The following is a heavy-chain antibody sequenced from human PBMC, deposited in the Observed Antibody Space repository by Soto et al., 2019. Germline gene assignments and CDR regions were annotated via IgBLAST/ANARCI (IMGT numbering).Heavy chain of an antibody. D-gene: IGHD2-15*01. CDR2: IDCSDSYT. CDR3: ARHCSDGSCYSPYYYYGMDV. Sequence: GESLKISCKASGYSFTSYWISWVRQMPGKGLEWMGRIDCSDSYTNYSPSFQGHVTISADKSINTAYLQWSSLKASDTAVYYCARHCSDGSCYSPYYYYGMDVWGQGTTVTVSS. CDR1: GYSFTSYW. J-gene: IGHJ6*02. V-gene: IGHV5-10-1*01.